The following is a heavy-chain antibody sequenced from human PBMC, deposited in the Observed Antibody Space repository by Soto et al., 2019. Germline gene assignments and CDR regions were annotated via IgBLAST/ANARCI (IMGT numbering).Heavy chain of an antibody. V-gene: IGHV5-51*01. Sequence: PGESLKISCKGSGYSFTSYWINWVRQMPGKGLEWMGVIYPGDSDTRYSPSFQGQVTISADKSINTAYLQWRSLKASDTAVYYCARHRGSPGSYFGMDAWGQGTTVTVSS. CDR2: IYPGDSDT. D-gene: IGHD5-12*01. CDR1: GYSFTSYW. CDR3: ARHRGSPGSYFGMDA. J-gene: IGHJ6*02.